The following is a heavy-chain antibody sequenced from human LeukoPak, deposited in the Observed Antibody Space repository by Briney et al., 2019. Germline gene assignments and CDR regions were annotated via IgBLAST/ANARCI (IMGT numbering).Heavy chain of an antibody. CDR1: GFTFSSYE. Sequence: GGSLRLSCAASGFTFSSYEMNWVRQAPGKGLEWVSYISGSGDTLYYADSVKGRFTISRDNSKNSLYLQMNSLRAEDTAVYYCARGLGPGPYFDYWGQGTLITVSS. V-gene: IGHV3-48*03. J-gene: IGHJ4*02. CDR3: ARGLGPGPYFDY. D-gene: IGHD1-14*01. CDR2: ISGSGDTL.